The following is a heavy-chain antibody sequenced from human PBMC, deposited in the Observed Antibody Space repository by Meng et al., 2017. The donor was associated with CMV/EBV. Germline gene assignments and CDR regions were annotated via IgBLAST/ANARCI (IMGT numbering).Heavy chain of an antibody. CDR1: GFTFSSYS. J-gene: IGHJ6*02. V-gene: IGHV3-21*01. CDR3: ARGAAQLDYYYYYGMDV. Sequence: GESLKISCAASGFTFSSYSMNWVRQAPGKGLEWVSSISSGSSYIYYADSVKGRFTISRDNAKNSLYLQMNSLRAEDTAVYYCARGAAQLDYYYYYGMDVWGQGTTVTVSS. CDR2: ISSGSSYI. D-gene: IGHD6-6*01.